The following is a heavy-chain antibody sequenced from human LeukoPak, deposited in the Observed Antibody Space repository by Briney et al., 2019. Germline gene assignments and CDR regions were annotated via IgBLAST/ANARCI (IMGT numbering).Heavy chain of an antibody. D-gene: IGHD3-3*01. CDR2: ISSNGGIT. V-gene: IGHV3-64*04. Sequence: QPGGSLRLSCSASGFTFSNYAMHWVRQAPGKGLEYVLAISSNGGITYYADSVKGRFTISRDNSKNTLYLQMNSLRAEDTAVYYCASLDFWSGYFDSWGQGTLVTVSS. CDR3: ASLDFWSGYFDS. CDR1: GFTFSNYA. J-gene: IGHJ4*02.